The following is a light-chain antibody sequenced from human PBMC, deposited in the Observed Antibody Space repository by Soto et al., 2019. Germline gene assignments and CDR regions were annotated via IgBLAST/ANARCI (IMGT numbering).Light chain of an antibody. CDR3: QQYGRALIT. CDR2: GAS. J-gene: IGKJ4*01. CDR1: QSVSSSY. V-gene: IGKV3-20*01. Sequence: EIVLTQSPGTLSLSPGERATLSCRASQSVSSSYLAWYQQKPGQAPRLLIYGASSRATGIPGRFSGSGSGTDLTLTISRLEPEDFAVYYCQQYGRALITFGGGTKVEIK.